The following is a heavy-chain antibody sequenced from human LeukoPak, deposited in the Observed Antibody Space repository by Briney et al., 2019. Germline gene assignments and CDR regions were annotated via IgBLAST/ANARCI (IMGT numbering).Heavy chain of an antibody. D-gene: IGHD3-3*01. Sequence: PSETLSLTCTVSGGSISSGSYYWSWIRQPAGKGLEWIGRIYTSGSTNYNPSLKSRVTISVDTSKNQFSLKLSSVTAADTAVYYCARVKAGRGVVLDYWGQGTLVTVSS. CDR3: ARVKAGRGVVLDY. V-gene: IGHV4-61*02. CDR1: GGSISSGSYY. CDR2: IYTSGST. J-gene: IGHJ4*02.